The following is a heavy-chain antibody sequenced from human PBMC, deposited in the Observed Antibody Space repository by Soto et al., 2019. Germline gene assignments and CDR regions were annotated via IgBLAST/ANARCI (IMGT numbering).Heavy chain of an antibody. CDR2: IWYDGTNK. D-gene: IGHD6-6*01. Sequence: QVQLVESGGGVVQPGRSLRLSCAASGFAFSRHGMHWVRQAPGKGLEWVAAIWYDGTNKYYADSVKGRFTISRDNSKNTLYLQMNSLRGEDTAVYYCARESSQCYSDFWGQGTLVTVSS. J-gene: IGHJ4*02. CDR1: GFAFSRHG. CDR3: ARESSQCYSDF. V-gene: IGHV3-33*01.